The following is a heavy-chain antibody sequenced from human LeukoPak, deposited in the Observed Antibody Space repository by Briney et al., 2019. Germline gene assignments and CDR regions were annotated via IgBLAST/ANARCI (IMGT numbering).Heavy chain of an antibody. J-gene: IGHJ4*02. D-gene: IGHD6-19*01. CDR3: AKGAFEQWLVQVIPFDY. V-gene: IGHV3-33*05. CDR2: TSYDGSNK. CDR1: GFTFSSYG. Sequence: GGSLRPSCAASGFTFSSYGMHWVRQASGKGLEWVAVTSYDGSNKHYADSVKGRFTISRDNSKNTLYLQMNSLRAEDTAVYYCAKGAFEQWLVQVIPFDYWGQGTLVTVSS.